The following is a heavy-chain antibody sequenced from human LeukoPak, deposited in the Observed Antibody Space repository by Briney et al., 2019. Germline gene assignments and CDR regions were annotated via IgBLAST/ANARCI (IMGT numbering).Heavy chain of an antibody. Sequence: ASVKVSCKASGYSFSSSGIYWVRQVPGQGLEWMGWISTYSGNTHFAPNPQGRLTMTTDTSTSTAYMELRSLTSGDTALYYCAKDCATSCEGVRGNYWGGGTLVSVSS. J-gene: IGHJ4*02. V-gene: IGHV1-18*01. CDR2: ISTYSGNT. CDR1: GYSFSSSG. CDR3: AKDCATSCEGVRGNY. D-gene: IGHD1-26*01.